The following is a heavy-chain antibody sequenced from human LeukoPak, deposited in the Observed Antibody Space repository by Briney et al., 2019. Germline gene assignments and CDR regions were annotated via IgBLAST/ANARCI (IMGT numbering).Heavy chain of an antibody. CDR2: MNPNSGNT. Sequence: ASVKVSCKASGYTFTSYYMHWVRQAPGQGLEWMGWMNPNSGNTGYAQKFQGRVTMTRNTSISTAYMELSSLRSEDTAVYYCARGRVVRGVIIYAFDIWGQGTMVTVSS. CDR1: GYTFTSYY. V-gene: IGHV1-8*02. CDR3: ARGRVVRGVIIYAFDI. J-gene: IGHJ3*02. D-gene: IGHD3-10*01.